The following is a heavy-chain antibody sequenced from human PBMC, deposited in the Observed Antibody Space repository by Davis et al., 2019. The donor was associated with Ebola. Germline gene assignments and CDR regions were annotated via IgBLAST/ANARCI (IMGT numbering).Heavy chain of an antibody. CDR2: IYYSGST. V-gene: IGHV4-30-4*01. Sequence: PSETLSLTCTVSGGSISSGDYYWSWIRQPPGKGLEWIGYIYYSGSTYYNPSLKSRVTISVDTSKNQFSLKLSSVTAADTAVYYCAAWAYCGGDCYPPRRYYFDYWGQGTLVTVSS. D-gene: IGHD2-21*01. CDR3: AAWAYCGGDCYPPRRYYFDY. CDR1: GGSISSGDYY. J-gene: IGHJ4*02.